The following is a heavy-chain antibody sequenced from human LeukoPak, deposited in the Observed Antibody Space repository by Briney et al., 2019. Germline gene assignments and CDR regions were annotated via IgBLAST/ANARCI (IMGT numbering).Heavy chain of an antibody. D-gene: IGHD3-3*01. CDR2: ISSSSSTI. V-gene: IGHV3-48*01. Sequence: GGSLRLSCAASGFTFSSYAMHWVRQAPGKGLEWVSYISSSSSTIYYADSVKGRFTISRDNAKNSLYLQMNSLRAEDTAVYYCARGNSIGITIFGVVIPSAPDYYYYMDVWGKGTTVTVSS. CDR1: GFTFSSYA. J-gene: IGHJ6*03. CDR3: ARGNSIGITIFGVVIPSAPDYYYYMDV.